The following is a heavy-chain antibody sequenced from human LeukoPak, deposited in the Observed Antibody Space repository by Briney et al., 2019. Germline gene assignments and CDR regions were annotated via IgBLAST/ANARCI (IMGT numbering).Heavy chain of an antibody. Sequence: QAGGSLRLSCAASGFTFSSSAMTWVRQAPGKGLEWVSSLTGGSDNSEHADSVKGRFSISRDNSKNTLYLQMNSLRAEDTAVYYCARVSPMARYFDYWGQGTLVTVSS. J-gene: IGHJ4*02. CDR1: GFTFSSSA. V-gene: IGHV3-23*01. CDR2: LTGGSDNS. CDR3: ARVSPMARYFDY. D-gene: IGHD2-8*01.